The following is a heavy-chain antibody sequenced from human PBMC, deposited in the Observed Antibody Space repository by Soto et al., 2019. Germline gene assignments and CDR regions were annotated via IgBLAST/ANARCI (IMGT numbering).Heavy chain of an antibody. D-gene: IGHD6-13*01. V-gene: IGHV4-4*07. CDR1: GGSISSFY. CDR2: IYSGGRN. J-gene: IGHJ4*02. CDR3: ARGSSRWDY. Sequence: QVQLQESGPGLVKPSETLSLTCTVSGGSISSFYWSWIRQPAGKGLEWIGRIYSGGRNNYNPSLKSRVTMWGDAAKNHFALGLSSVTAADTAMYSCARGSSRWDYWGQGTLVTVSS.